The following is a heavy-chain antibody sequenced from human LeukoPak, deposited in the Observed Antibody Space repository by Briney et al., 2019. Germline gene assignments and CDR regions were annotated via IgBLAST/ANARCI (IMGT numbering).Heavy chain of an antibody. D-gene: IGHD3-3*01. J-gene: IGHJ3*02. CDR1: GYTLTELS. V-gene: IGHV1-24*01. CDR3: ATDQSFQRFLEWYASPAFHI. CDR2: FDPEDGGT. Sequence: ASVKVSCKVSGYTLTELSMHWVRQAPGKGLEWMGGFDPEDGGTIYAQKFQGRVTMTEDTSTDTAYMELSSLRSEDTAVYYCATDQSFQRFLEWYASPAFHIWGQGTMVTVSS.